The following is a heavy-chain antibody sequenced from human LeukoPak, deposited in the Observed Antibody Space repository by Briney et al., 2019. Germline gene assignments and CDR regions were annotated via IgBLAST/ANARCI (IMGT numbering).Heavy chain of an antibody. D-gene: IGHD3-22*01. CDR1: GFTFSNAW. V-gene: IGHV3-15*01. CDR3: TTDYSDSSGYYRFDY. CDR2: IKSKTDGGTT. Sequence: GGSLRLSCAASGFTFSNAWMSWVRQAPGKGLEWVGRIKSKTDGGTTDYAAPVKGRFTISRDDSKNTLYLQMNSLKTEDTAVYYCTTDYSDSSGYYRFDYWGQGTLVTVSS. J-gene: IGHJ4*02.